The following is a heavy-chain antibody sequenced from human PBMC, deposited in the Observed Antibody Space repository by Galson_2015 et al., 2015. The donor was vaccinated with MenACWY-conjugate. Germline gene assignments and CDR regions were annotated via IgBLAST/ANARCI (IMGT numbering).Heavy chain of an antibody. D-gene: IGHD2-15*01. CDR1: GGSISNYY. J-gene: IGHJ5*02. V-gene: IGHV4-59*01. CDR3: ARLNVGGWLDP. CDR2: IYYSGST. Sequence: SEPLSLTCPVSGGSISNYYWNWIRQPPGKGLEWIGYIYYSGSTNYNPSLKSRVTISVDTSKNQFSLKVNSVTAADTAVYYCARLNVGGWLDPWGQGTLVTVSS.